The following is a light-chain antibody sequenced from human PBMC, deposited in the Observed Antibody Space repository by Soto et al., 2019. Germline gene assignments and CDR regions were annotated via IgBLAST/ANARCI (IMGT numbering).Light chain of an antibody. CDR1: SSDVGFYNF. J-gene: IGLJ2*01. CDR3: ASYAGTKLFV. Sequence: QSALTQPPSASGSPGQSLTISCTGTSSDVGFYNFVSWYQQRPGKAPKLVIYEVTKRPSGVPDRFSGSKSGSTASLTVSGLQADDEADYYCASYAGTKLFVFGRGTK. CDR2: EVT. V-gene: IGLV2-8*01.